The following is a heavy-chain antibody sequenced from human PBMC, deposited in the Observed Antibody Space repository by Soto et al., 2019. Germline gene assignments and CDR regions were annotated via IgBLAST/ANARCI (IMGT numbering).Heavy chain of an antibody. CDR2: ISAYNGNT. Sequence: ASVNVSCKSSGYTFTSYCMSWVRQAPGQGLEWMGWISAYNGNTNYAQKLQGRVTMTTDTSTSTAYMELRSLRSDDTAVYYCARDAVASSWYRDNWFDPWGQGTLVTVSS. CDR1: GYTFTSYC. V-gene: IGHV1-18*04. CDR3: ARDAVASSWYRDNWFDP. J-gene: IGHJ5*02. D-gene: IGHD6-13*01.